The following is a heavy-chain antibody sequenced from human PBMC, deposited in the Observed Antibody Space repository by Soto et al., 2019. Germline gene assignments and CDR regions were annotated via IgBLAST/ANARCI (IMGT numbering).Heavy chain of an antibody. CDR3: ARGVGIYSNYVGGWFDP. CDR2: IYHSGST. CDR1: GGSISSSNW. D-gene: IGHD4-4*01. J-gene: IGHJ5*02. V-gene: IGHV4-4*01. Sequence: QVQLQESGPGLVKPSGTLSLTCAVSGGSISSSNWWSWVRQPPGKGLEWIGEIYHSGSTNYNPSPKRRDSRSVCKSKNQFAIKLSSVTAADTDVDCCARGVGIYSNYVGGWFDPWRQRTLVTVSS.